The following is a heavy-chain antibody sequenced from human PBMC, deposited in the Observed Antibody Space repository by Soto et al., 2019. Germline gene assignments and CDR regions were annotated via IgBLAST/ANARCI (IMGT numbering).Heavy chain of an antibody. J-gene: IGHJ6*03. V-gene: IGHV3-30*03. CDR2: ISYDGRHE. CDR1: GFTFSNYA. D-gene: IGHD1-1*01. CDR3: ARRTAGAYCLDV. Sequence: QVQLVESGGGVVQPGRSLRLSCAASGFTFSNYAMFWVRQSPGEGLEWVAVISYDGRHEDYVDSVKGRFSISRDNSKDTLYLHMHSLRAEDTAVYYCARRTAGAYCLDVWGKGTTVTVSS.